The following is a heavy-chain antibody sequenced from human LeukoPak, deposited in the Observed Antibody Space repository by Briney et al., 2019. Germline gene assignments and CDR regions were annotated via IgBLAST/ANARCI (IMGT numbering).Heavy chain of an antibody. Sequence: ASVKVSCKASGYTFTRYAMNWVRQAPGQGLEWMGWINTTTGKPTSAQGFTGRFVFSLDTSVSTAYLQISSLKAEDTAVYYCARGGVGYCSSTSCYARISYYMDVWGKGTTVTVSS. V-gene: IGHV7-4-1*02. CDR1: GYTFTRYA. CDR3: ARGGVGYCSSTSCYARISYYMDV. D-gene: IGHD2-2*01. J-gene: IGHJ6*03. CDR2: INTTTGKP.